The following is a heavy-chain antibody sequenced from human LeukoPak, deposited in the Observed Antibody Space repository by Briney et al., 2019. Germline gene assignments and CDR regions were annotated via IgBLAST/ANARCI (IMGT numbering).Heavy chain of an antibody. CDR3: ARRSRTDYNWFDP. CDR1: GGSISSYY. V-gene: IGHV4-59*08. J-gene: IGHJ5*02. D-gene: IGHD6-13*01. Sequence: KPSETLSLTCTVSGGSISSYYWSWIRQPPGKGLEWIGYIYYSGSTNYNPSLKSRVTISVDTSKNQFSLKLSSVTAADTAVYYCARRSRTDYNWFDPWGQGTLVTVSS. CDR2: IYYSGST.